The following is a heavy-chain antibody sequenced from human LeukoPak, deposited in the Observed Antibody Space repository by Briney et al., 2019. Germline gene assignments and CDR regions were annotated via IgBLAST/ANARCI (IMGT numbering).Heavy chain of an antibody. J-gene: IGHJ5*02. Sequence: SETLSLTCTVSGGSISSGGYYWSWIRQQPGKGLEWIGYIYYSGSTYYNPSLKSRVTISVDTSKNQFSLKLSSVTAADTAVYYCARGLIVVPAAKTGGNWFDPWGQGTLVTVSS. CDR2: IYYSGST. V-gene: IGHV4-31*03. D-gene: IGHD2-2*01. CDR3: ARGLIVVPAAKTGGNWFDP. CDR1: GGSISSGGYY.